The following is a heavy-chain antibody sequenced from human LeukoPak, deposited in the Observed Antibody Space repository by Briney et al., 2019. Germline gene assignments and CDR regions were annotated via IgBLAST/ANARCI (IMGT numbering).Heavy chain of an antibody. V-gene: IGHV4-4*02. Sequence: SETLSLTCAVSGGSISSSNWWSWVRQPPGKGLEWIGEIYHSGSTNYNPSLKSRVTISVDTSKNQFSLKLSSVTPEDTAVYYCARELRNFYFDYWGQGTLVTVSS. D-gene: IGHD4-11*01. CDR2: IYHSGST. CDR1: GGSISSSNW. CDR3: ARELRNFYFDY. J-gene: IGHJ4*02.